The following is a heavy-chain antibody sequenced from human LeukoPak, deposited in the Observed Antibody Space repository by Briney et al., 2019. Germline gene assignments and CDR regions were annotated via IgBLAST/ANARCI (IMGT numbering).Heavy chain of an antibody. J-gene: IGHJ4*02. D-gene: IGHD3-22*01. CDR2: IYYSGST. CDR3: ARGLLARDYYDRSGYYYFDY. CDR1: GFTFSSYA. V-gene: IGHV4-30-4*08. Sequence: LRLSCAASGFTFSSYAMSWVRQPPGKGLEWIGNIYYSGSTYRNPSLKSRVTISADTSKNQFSLKLSSVTAADTAVYYCARGLLARDYYDRSGYYYFDYWGQGTLVTVSS.